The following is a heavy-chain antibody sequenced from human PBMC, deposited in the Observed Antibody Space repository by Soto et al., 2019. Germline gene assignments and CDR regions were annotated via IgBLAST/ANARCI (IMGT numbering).Heavy chain of an antibody. D-gene: IGHD2-2*02. V-gene: IGHV3-64D*06. Sequence: GGSLRLSCSASGFTFSSYAMHWVRQAPGKGLEYVSAISSNGGSTYYADSVKGRFTISRDNSKNTLYLQMSSLRAEDTAVYYCVKGGLGYCSSTSCYTTIAVADYYYYYGMDVWGQGTTVTVSS. J-gene: IGHJ6*02. CDR3: VKGGLGYCSSTSCYTTIAVADYYYYYGMDV. CDR2: ISSNGGST. CDR1: GFTFSSYA.